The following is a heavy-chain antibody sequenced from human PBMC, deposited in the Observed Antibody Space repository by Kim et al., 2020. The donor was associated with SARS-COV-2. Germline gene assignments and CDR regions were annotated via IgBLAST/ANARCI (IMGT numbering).Heavy chain of an antibody. D-gene: IGHD3-22*01. CDR1: GYTFTSYD. Sequence: ASVKVSCKASGYTFTSYDINWVRQATGQGLEWMGWMNPNSGNTGYAQKFQGRVTMTRNTSISTAYMELSSLRSEDTAVYYCARGPTYYYDSSGYYLNYWGQGTLVTVSS. J-gene: IGHJ4*02. CDR2: MNPNSGNT. CDR3: ARGPTYYYDSSGYYLNY. V-gene: IGHV1-8*01.